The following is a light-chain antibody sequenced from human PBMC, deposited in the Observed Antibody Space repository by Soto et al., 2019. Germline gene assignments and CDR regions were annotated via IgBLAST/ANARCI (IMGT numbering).Light chain of an antibody. CDR2: RNN. CDR3: AAWDDSLSAL. CDR1: SSNIGSNY. J-gene: IGLJ2*01. Sequence: QSVLTQPPSASGTPGQRVTISCSGSSSNIGSNYVYWYQQLPGTAPKLLIYRNNQQPSGVPDQFSGSESGTSASLAISGLWSKDEADHYCAAWDDSLSALFGGGTKLTVL. V-gene: IGLV1-47*03.